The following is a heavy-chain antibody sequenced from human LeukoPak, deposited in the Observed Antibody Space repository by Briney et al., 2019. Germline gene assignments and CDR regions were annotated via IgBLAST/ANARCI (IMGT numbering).Heavy chain of an antibody. CDR3: ARGYSGSYDLDF. CDR1: GFIFGDYA. CDR2: INHSGST. J-gene: IGHJ4*02. V-gene: IGHV4-34*01. D-gene: IGHD1-26*01. Sequence: GSLRLSCTAFGFIFGDYAMSWIRQPPGKGLEWIGEINHSGSTNYNPSLKSRVTISVDTSKNQFSLKLTSVTAADTAVYYCARGYSGSYDLDFWGQGTLVTVSS.